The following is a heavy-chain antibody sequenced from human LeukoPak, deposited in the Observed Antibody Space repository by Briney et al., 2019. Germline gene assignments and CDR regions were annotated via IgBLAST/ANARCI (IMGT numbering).Heavy chain of an antibody. J-gene: IGHJ4*02. CDR1: GGAFSGYF. D-gene: IGHD3-9*01. Sequence: PSETLSLTCAVYGGAFSGYFWTWIRQPPGKGLEWIGEIDPTGNTNYSPSLEGRVTISLDTSKNQFSLKLTSVTAADTAVYYCARSSRGDILIDYWGQGTLVTVSS. V-gene: IGHV4-34*01. CDR2: IDPTGNT. CDR3: ARSSRGDILIDY.